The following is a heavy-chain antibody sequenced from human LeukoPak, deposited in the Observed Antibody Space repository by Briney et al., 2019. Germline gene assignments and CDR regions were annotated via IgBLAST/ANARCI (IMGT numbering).Heavy chain of an antibody. J-gene: IGHJ5*02. CDR1: GYTFTGYY. CDR3: ARLRGYCSGGSCYSSRYNWFDP. D-gene: IGHD2-15*01. V-gene: IGHV1-2*02. CDR2: INPNSGGT. Sequence: ASVKVSCKASGYTFTGYYMHWVRQAPGQGLEWRGWINPNSGGTNYAQKFQGRVTMTRDKSISTAYMALSRLRSDDTAVYYCARLRGYCSGGSCYSSRYNWFDPWGQGTLVTVSS.